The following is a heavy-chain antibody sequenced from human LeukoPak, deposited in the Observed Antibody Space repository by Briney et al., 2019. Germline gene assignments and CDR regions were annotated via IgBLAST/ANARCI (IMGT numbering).Heavy chain of an antibody. V-gene: IGHV3-74*01. J-gene: IGHJ6*02. CDR3: AKDLSAYYYYGMDV. Sequence: GGSLRLSCAASGFTFSSYWMHWVRQAPGKGLVWVSHINPAGSTAFYADSVKGRFTISRDNAKNSLYLQMNSLRAEDTALYYCAKDLSAYYYYGMDVWGQGTTVTVSS. CDR2: INPAGSTA. CDR1: GFTFSSYW.